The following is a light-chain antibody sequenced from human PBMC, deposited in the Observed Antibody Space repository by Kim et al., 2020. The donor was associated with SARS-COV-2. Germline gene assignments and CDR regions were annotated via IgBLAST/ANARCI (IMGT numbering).Light chain of an antibody. J-gene: IGLJ2*01. Sequence: KLSYPLPREQSHYASAWHHLQPEKHPRYLMQLNSDGSHNKGDGIPDRFSGSSSGAERYLTISILQSEDEADYYCQTWGTGIRVVFGGGTQLTVL. V-gene: IGLV4-69*01. CDR1: REQSHYA. CDR2: LNSDGSH. CDR3: QTWGTGIRVV.